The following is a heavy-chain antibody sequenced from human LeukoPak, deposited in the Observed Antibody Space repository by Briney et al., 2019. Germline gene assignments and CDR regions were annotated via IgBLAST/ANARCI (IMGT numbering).Heavy chain of an antibody. CDR3: ARSIGYCSSTSCPNYYYYMDV. V-gene: IGHV3-21*01. CDR1: GFTFSSYG. CDR2: ISSSSSYI. Sequence: PGRSLRLSCAASGFTFSSYGMHWVRQAPGKGLEWVSSISSSSSYIYYADSVKGRFTISRDNAKNSLYLQMNSLRAEDTAVYYCARSIGYCSSTSCPNYYYYMDVWGKGTTVTVSS. D-gene: IGHD2-2*01. J-gene: IGHJ6*03.